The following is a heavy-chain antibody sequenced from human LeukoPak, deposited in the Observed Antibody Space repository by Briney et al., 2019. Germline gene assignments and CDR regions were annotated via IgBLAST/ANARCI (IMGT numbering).Heavy chain of an antibody. Sequence: ASETLSLTCTVSGGSISSYYWSWIRQPPGKGLEWIGYIYYSGSTNYNPSLKSRVTISVDTSKNQFSLKLSSVTAADTAVYYCARDSSGYYELDYWGQGTLVTVSS. V-gene: IGHV4-59*01. CDR1: GGSISSYY. CDR2: IYYSGST. D-gene: IGHD3-22*01. J-gene: IGHJ4*02. CDR3: ARDSSGYYELDY.